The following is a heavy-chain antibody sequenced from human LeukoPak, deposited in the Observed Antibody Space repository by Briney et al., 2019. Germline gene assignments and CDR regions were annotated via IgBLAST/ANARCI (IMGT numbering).Heavy chain of an antibody. Sequence: GGSLRLSCTASGFTLGSYDMHWVRQIPGQGLEWVAAVSSGFHAFFADSVQGRFTVSREDARNSLYLQMNSLRAGDTAVYYCVREARGYHYTYFDYWGQGTLVTVSS. CDR2: VSSGFHA. CDR1: GFTLGSYD. V-gene: IGHV3-13*01. CDR3: VREARGYHYTYFDY. D-gene: IGHD5-18*01. J-gene: IGHJ4*02.